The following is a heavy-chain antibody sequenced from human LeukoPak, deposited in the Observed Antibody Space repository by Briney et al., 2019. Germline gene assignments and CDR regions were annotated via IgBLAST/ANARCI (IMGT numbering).Heavy chain of an antibody. Sequence: GGSLRLSCAASGFTFSSYAMHWVRQAPGKGLEWVAVISYDGSNKYYADSVKGRFTISRDNSKNTLYLQMNSLRAEDTAVYYCASDRVKYQLLFNLLVPWGEGTLVTVSS. D-gene: IGHD2-2*01. V-gene: IGHV3-30*01. CDR2: ISYDGSNK. J-gene: IGHJ5*02. CDR1: GFTFSSYA. CDR3: ASDRVKYQLLFNLLVP.